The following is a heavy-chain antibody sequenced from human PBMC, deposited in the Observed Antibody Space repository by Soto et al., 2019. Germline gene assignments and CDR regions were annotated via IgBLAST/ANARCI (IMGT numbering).Heavy chain of an antibody. D-gene: IGHD3-16*01. J-gene: IGHJ6*02. V-gene: IGHV4-61*01. CDR3: VRDPPRFWGGMDV. CDR2: ISHSGVT. CDR1: GASVSSGSDY. Sequence: SETLSLTCTVSGASVSSGSDYWNWFRQPPGERPEWIGYISHSGVTNYNPSLKSRLTISLDTAKDQVLLRLTSVTATGAAVYYCVRDPPRFWGGMDVWGQGTTVTVSS.